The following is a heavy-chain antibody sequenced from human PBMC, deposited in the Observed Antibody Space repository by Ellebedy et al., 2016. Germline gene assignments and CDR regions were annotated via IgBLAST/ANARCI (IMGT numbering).Heavy chain of an antibody. CDR3: ARGDTVVVPADY. CDR2: ISPYNGNT. Sequence: ASVKVSCXASGYTFTKYGITWVRQAPGLGLEWMGWISPYNGNTNYAQKFRGRVTMTTDTSTSTAYMELRSLRSNDTAVYYCARGDTVVVPADYWGQGTLVTVSS. D-gene: IGHD2-2*01. J-gene: IGHJ4*02. V-gene: IGHV1-18*01. CDR1: GYTFTKYG.